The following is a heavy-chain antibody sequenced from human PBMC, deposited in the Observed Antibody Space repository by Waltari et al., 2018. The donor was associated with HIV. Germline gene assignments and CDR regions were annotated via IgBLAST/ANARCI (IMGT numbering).Heavy chain of an antibody. J-gene: IGHJ4*02. CDR1: GYTFTSYA. D-gene: IGHD3-10*01. CDR3: ARDLYMGRGVISDY. CDR2: INTNNGNT. V-gene: IGHV1-18*01. Sequence: QVQLVQSGAEVKTPGASVTVSCKASGYTFTSYAINWVRQAPGQGPEWMGRINTNNGNTNEEQELQCRVNMTTDASTSTVDMEVRSLRSDDTDIYYCARDLYMGRGVISDYWGQGTLVTVSS.